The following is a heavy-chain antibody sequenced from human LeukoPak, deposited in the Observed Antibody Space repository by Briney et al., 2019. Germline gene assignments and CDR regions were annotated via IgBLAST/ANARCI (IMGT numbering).Heavy chain of an antibody. CDR2: INPNRCGT. Sequence: GASVKVSCNSSGYTFTVYYMQCVRQSRGQGREVMGLINPNRCGTNYTQEFQGSVTMTGHTSSNTAYVEPRRLRSDDTAVYYCARGFGELYYYYYYMTVWGKGTTVTVYS. D-gene: IGHD3-10*01. V-gene: IGHV1-2*02. J-gene: IGHJ6*03. CDR1: GYTFTVYY. CDR3: ARGFGELYYYYYYMTV.